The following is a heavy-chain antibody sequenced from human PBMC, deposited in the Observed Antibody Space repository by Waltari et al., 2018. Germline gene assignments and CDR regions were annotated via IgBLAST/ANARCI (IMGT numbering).Heavy chain of an antibody. J-gene: IGHJ2*01. Sequence: EVQLLESGGGLIQPGGSLRLSCAASGFSFSIHGMSGVRQAPGKGPGWVSSISSSGSSTFYADSVKGRFTISRDNSKNMMYLQMNSLGAEDAAVYYCAKIAQMGRWYFALWGRGTLVTVSS. CDR1: GFSFSIHG. V-gene: IGHV3-23*01. CDR2: ISSSGSST. D-gene: IGHD2-8*01. CDR3: AKIAQMGRWYFAL.